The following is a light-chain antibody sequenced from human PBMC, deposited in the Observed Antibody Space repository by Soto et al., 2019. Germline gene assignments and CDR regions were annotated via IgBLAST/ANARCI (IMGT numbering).Light chain of an antibody. J-gene: IGLJ2*01. CDR2: EVN. Sequence: QSALTQPPSVSGSPGQSVTISCTGTSSDVGNYNRVSWYQQPPGTAPKLTIYEVNNRPSGVSNRFSGSKSGNTASLTISGLQAEDEADYYCSSYTSSSTNVVFGGGTKLTVL. CDR1: SSDVGNYNR. V-gene: IGLV2-18*02. CDR3: SSYTSSSTNVV.